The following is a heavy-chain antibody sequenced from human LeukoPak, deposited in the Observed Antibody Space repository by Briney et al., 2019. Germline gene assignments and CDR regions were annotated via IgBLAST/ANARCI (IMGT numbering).Heavy chain of an antibody. CDR3: ATRAMGTKSIDY. Sequence: SETLSLTCTVSGGSISRSSYWWDWLRQPPGTGLEWIGSIHYGGTTYYNPSLKSRVTVSVDTSKMPFSLKLSSVTAADPAVYYCATRAMGTKSIDYWGQGTLVTVSS. CDR1: GGSISRSSYW. CDR2: IHYGGTT. V-gene: IGHV4-39*01. J-gene: IGHJ4*02. D-gene: IGHD1-7*01.